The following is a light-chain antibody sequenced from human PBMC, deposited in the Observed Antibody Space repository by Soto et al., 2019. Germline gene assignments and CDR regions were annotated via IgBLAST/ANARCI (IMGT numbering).Light chain of an antibody. CDR3: QQYGDWPLT. CDR1: QSVGNN. J-gene: IGKJ4*01. Sequence: EIVVTQSPATLSVSPGARATLSCRASQSVGNNFAWYQQKPGQAPRLLIFATSTRATGVPARFSGSGSGTEFTLTISSLQSEDFAVYYCQQYGDWPLTFGGGANVEI. CDR2: ATS. V-gene: IGKV3-15*01.